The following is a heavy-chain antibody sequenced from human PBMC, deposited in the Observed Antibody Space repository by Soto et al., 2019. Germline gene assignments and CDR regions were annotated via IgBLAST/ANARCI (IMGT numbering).Heavy chain of an antibody. D-gene: IGHD6-13*01. CDR1: GFTFSSYA. J-gene: IGHJ5*02. V-gene: IGHV3-64D*08. CDR3: VKESTEGQLAPYNWFDP. Sequence: GGSLRLSCSASGFTFSSYAMHWVRQAPGKGLEYVSAISSNGGSTYYADSVKGRFTISRDNSKNTLYLQMSSLRAEDTAVYYCVKESTEGQLAPYNWFDPWGKETLVTLSS. CDR2: ISSNGGST.